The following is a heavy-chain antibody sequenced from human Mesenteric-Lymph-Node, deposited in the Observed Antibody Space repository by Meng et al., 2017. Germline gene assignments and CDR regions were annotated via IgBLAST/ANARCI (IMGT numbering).Heavy chain of an antibody. J-gene: IGHJ4*02. D-gene: IGHD3-3*01. Sequence: GESLKISCAASGFTFSSYWMHWVRQAPGKGLVWVSLINPDGSATNYADSVKGRFTISRDNAKNTVYLQMDSLRAEDTALYYCASFQYTMEDYWGLGTLVTVSS. CDR2: INPDGSAT. V-gene: IGHV3-74*01. CDR1: GFTFSSYW. CDR3: ASFQYTMEDY.